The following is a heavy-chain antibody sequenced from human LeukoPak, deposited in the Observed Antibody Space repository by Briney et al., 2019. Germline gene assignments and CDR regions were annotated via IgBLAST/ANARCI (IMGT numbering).Heavy chain of an antibody. J-gene: IGHJ4*02. V-gene: IGHV3-53*01. CDR2: IYSDNT. CDR3: ARRAGAYSHPYDY. D-gene: IGHD4/OR15-4a*01. CDR1: GFTFSSYE. Sequence: RGSLRLSCAASGFTFSSYEMNWVRQAPGKGLEWVSFIYSDNTHYSDSVKGRFTISRDNSKNTLYLQMNSLRAEDTAVYYCARRAGAYSHPYDYWGQGTLVTVSS.